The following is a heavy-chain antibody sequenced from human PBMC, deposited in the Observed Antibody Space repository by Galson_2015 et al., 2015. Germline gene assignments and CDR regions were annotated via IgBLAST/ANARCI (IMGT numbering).Heavy chain of an antibody. Sequence: SLRLSCAASGFTFSSYGMHWVRQVPGKGLEWVAVISYDGSNKYYADSVKGRFTISRDSFKNTLYLQMNSLRPEDTAVYYCARQGLPQCTTTSCSTDYWGQGILVTVSS. CDR2: ISYDGSNK. V-gene: IGHV3-30*03. D-gene: IGHD2-2*01. CDR1: GFTFSSYG. CDR3: ARQGLPQCTTTSCSTDY. J-gene: IGHJ4*02.